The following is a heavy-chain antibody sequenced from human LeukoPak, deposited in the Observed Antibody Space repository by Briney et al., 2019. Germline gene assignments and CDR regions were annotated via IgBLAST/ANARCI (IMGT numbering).Heavy chain of an antibody. CDR2: ISSSSSYI. Sequence: GGSLRLSCAASGFTFSSYSMNWVRQAPGKGLEWVSSISSSSSYIYYADSVKGRFTISRDNAKNSLYLQMNSLRAEDTAVYYCARSWELHASDIWGQGTMVTVSS. D-gene: IGHD1-26*01. CDR1: GFTFSSYS. V-gene: IGHV3-21*01. CDR3: ARSWELHASDI. J-gene: IGHJ3*02.